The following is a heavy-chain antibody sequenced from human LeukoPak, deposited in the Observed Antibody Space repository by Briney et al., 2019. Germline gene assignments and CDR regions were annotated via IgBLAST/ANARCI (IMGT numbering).Heavy chain of an antibody. CDR3: ARGVGVPAKIDY. J-gene: IGHJ4*02. CDR2: INHSGST. Sequence: SETLSLTCAVYGGSFSGYYWSWIRQPPGRGLEWIGEINHSGSTNYNPSLKSRVTISVDTSKNQFSLKLSSVTAADTAVYYCARGVGVPAKIDYWGQGTLVTVSS. D-gene: IGHD2-2*01. V-gene: IGHV4-34*01. CDR1: GGSFSGYY.